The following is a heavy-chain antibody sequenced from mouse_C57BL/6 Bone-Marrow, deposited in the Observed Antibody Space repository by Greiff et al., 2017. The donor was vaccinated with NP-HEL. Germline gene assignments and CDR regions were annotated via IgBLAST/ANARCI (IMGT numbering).Heavy chain of an antibody. V-gene: IGHV1-82*01. J-gene: IGHJ2*01. D-gene: IGHD2-2*01. CDR1: GYAFSSSW. Sequence: QVQLQQSGPELVKPGASVKISCKASGYAFSSSWMNWVKQRPGKGLEWIGRIYPGDGDTNYNGKFKGKATLTADKSSSTAYMQLSSLTSEDSAVYFCARLGGYPYYFDYWGQGTTLTVSS. CDR2: IYPGDGDT. CDR3: ARLGGYPYYFDY.